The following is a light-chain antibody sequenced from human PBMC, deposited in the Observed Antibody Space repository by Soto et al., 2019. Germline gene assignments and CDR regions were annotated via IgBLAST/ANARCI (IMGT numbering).Light chain of an antibody. Sequence: DVVMTQSPLSLPVTLGQPASISCRSNQSLVHSDGIAYFSWFQQRPGRSPGRLIYKVSNRDSGVPARFSGSGSVTDFALKISRVEAEDVGVYYCMQGTHWPITFGQGTRLEIK. V-gene: IGKV2-30*02. CDR1: QSLVHSDGIAY. CDR2: KVS. CDR3: MQGTHWPIT. J-gene: IGKJ5*01.